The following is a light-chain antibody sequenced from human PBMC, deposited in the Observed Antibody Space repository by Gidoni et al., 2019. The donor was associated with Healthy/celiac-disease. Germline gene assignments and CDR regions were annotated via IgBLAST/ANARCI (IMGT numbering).Light chain of an antibody. CDR3: QQYNNWPGT. V-gene: IGKV3-15*01. CDR2: GAS. CDR1: QSVSSN. J-gene: IGKJ1*01. Sequence: EIVMTQSPATLSVSPGERATLSCRASQSVSSNLAWYQQKPGQAPRLLLYGASTRATGIPAWFSGSGSGTEFTLTISSLQSEDFAVYYCQQYNNWPGTFGQGTKVEIK.